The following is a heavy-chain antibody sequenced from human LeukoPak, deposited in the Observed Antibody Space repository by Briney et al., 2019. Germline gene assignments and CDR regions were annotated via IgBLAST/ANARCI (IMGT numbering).Heavy chain of an antibody. CDR2: ISAYSGNT. J-gene: IGHJ4*02. CDR3: AREGLATVTSEY. V-gene: IGHV1-18*01. Sequence: GASVKVSCEASGYNFISYDISWVRQAPGQGLEWMGWISAYSGNTNYAQKLQGRVTMTTDTSTSTAYMELRSLRSDDTAVYYCAREGLATVTSEYWGQGTLVTVSS. CDR1: GYNFISYD. D-gene: IGHD4-17*01.